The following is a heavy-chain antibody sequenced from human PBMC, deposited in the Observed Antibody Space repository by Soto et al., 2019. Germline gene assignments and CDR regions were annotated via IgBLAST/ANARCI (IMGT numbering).Heavy chain of an antibody. V-gene: IGHV3-21*01. J-gene: IGHJ4*01. D-gene: IGHD1-1*01. CDR2: ISRSSIYR. CDR1: GFTFSSFT. CDR3: AREELDY. Sequence: PGGSLRLSCAASGFTFSSFTMHWVRQAPGKGLERVASISRSSIYRYYSDSLKGRVTISRDNAKNSLYLQMDSLRVEDTAIYYCAREELDYWGQGTLVTVSS.